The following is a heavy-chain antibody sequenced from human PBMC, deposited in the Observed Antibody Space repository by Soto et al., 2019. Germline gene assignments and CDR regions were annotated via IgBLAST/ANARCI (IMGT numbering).Heavy chain of an antibody. J-gene: IGHJ4*02. CDR3: ASSYGSGYRAFDY. Sequence: QVQLVQSGAEVKKPGSSVRVSCKASGDTFSFYSINWVRQAPGLGLEWMGRINPILSMSNYAQRFQGRVTVTADTSTSTAYMELSSLSSEDTALYYCASSYGSGYRAFDYWGQGALVTVSS. D-gene: IGHD3-10*01. CDR2: INPILSMS. CDR1: GDTFSFYS. V-gene: IGHV1-69*02.